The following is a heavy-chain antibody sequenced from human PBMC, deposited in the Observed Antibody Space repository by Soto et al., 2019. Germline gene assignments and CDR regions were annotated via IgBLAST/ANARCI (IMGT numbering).Heavy chain of an antibody. CDR3: ARGGEQCLVGAGMDV. CDR2: IIPILGIA. D-gene: IGHD6-19*01. V-gene: IGHV1-69*02. J-gene: IGHJ6*02. Sequence: QVQLVQSGAEVKKPGSSVKVSCKASGGTFSSYTIIWVRQAPGQGLEWMGRIIPILGIANYAQKFQGRVTITADKSTSTAYMELSSLRSEDTAVYYCARGGEQCLVGAGMDVWGQGTTVTVSS. CDR1: GGTFSSYT.